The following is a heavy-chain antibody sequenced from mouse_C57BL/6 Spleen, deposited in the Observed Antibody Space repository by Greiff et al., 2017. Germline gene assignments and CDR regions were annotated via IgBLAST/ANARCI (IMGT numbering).Heavy chain of an antibody. V-gene: IGHV5-6*01. Sequence: EVMLVESGGDLVKPGGSLKLSCAASGFTFSSYGMSWVRQTPDKRLEWVATISSCGSYTYYPDSVKGRFTISRDNAKNTLYLQMSSLKSEDTAMYYCARDTGAYAKGYWGQGPSVTVAS. CDR2: ISSCGSYT. CDR3: ARDTGAYAKGY. J-gene: IGHJ4*01. CDR1: GFTFSSYG.